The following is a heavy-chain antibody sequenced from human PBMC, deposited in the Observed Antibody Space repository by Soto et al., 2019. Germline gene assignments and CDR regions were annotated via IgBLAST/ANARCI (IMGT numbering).Heavy chain of an antibody. J-gene: IGHJ1*01. CDR2: ISSNGGST. D-gene: IGHD6-19*01. CDR1: GFTFTSYA. V-gene: IGHV3-64D*08. Sequence: GGSLRLSCSASGFTFTSYAMHWVRQAPGKGLEYASAISSNGGSTYYADSVKGRFTISRDNSKNTLYLQMSSLRAEDTAVYYCVTGYSSGWYRTEYFQHWGQGTLVTVSS. CDR3: VTGYSSGWYRTEYFQH.